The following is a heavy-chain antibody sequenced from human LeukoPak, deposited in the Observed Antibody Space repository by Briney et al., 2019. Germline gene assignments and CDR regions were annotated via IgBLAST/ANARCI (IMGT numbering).Heavy chain of an antibody. Sequence: SETLSLTCTVSGGSISSSSYYWGWIRQPPGKGLEWIGSIYYSGSTYYNPSLKSRVTISVDTSKNQFSLKLNSVTAADTAVYYCARAGGNQYSSGWSIGGFDYWGQGTLVTVSS. J-gene: IGHJ4*02. CDR1: GGSISSSSYY. CDR2: IYYSGST. V-gene: IGHV4-39*01. D-gene: IGHD6-19*01. CDR3: ARAGGNQYSSGWSIGGFDY.